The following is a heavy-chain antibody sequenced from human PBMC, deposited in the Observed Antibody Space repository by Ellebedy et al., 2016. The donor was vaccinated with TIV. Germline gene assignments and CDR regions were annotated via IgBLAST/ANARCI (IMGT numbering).Heavy chain of an antibody. Sequence: GGSLRLSXAASGFTFSHYWMTWVRQAAGKGLEWVANVKADGSEKNYVGAVKSRFTVSRDNAKNLLFLHMSNLRMEDTAVYYCAIDVRYCSTTSCYVEDDSWGQGTLVTVSS. CDR1: GFTFSHYW. J-gene: IGHJ4*02. CDR2: VKADGSEK. CDR3: AIDVRYCSTTSCYVEDDS. D-gene: IGHD2-2*01. V-gene: IGHV3-7*01.